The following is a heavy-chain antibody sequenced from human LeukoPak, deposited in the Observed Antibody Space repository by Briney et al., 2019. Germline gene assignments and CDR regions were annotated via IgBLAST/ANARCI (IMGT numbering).Heavy chain of an antibody. V-gene: IGHV4-34*01. D-gene: IGHD2-2*02. CDR2: INHSGST. CDR1: GGSFSGYY. CDR3: ARVRGRYCSSTSCYTDWFGP. J-gene: IGHJ5*02. Sequence: SETLSLTCAVYGGSFSGYYWSWIRQPPGKGLEWIGEINHSGSTNYNPSLKSRVTISVDTSKNQFSLKLSSVTAADTAVYYCARVRGRYCSSTSCYTDWFGPWGQGTLVTVSS.